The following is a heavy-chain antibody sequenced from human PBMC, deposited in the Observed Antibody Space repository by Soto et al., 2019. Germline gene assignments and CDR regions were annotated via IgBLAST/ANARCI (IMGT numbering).Heavy chain of an antibody. CDR3: ANGSLLYNDSWLEYYFTY. CDR1: GFTFSSYG. V-gene: IGHV3-30*18. CDR2: ISYHGSNK. D-gene: IGHD6-19*01. J-gene: IGHJ4*02. Sequence: QVQLVESGGGVVQPGRSLRLSCAASGFTFSSYGMHWVRQAPGKGLEWVALISYHGSNKYYADSVKGRFTISRDNSKITMYLQKNTLVSEDTADYSSANGSLLYNDSWLEYYFTYWGQGTPVPVSS.